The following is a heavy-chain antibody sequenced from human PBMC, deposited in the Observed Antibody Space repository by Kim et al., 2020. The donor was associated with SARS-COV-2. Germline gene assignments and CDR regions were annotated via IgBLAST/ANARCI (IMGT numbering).Heavy chain of an antibody. CDR3: ARDRAGNYYYGMDV. D-gene: IGHD6-13*01. Sequence: EDSLKGRFTISRDNSKNTLYLQMNSLRAEDTAVYYCARDRAGNYYYGMDVWGQGTTVTVSS. V-gene: IGHV3-30*01. J-gene: IGHJ6*02.